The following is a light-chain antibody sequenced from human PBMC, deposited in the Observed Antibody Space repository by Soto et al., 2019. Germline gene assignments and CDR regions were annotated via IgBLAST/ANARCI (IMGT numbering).Light chain of an antibody. V-gene: IGKV1D-12*01. CDR1: QDIAAY. CDR3: QQAYSFTIT. J-gene: IGKJ5*01. Sequence: DIRVTQSPSSVSASVGDRVTITCRASQDIAAYLAWYQHKPGRAPELLIHAASSLQSGVPSRLRGSGYGTDLTITINSMKNEDFETYYCQQAYSFTITFGQGTRLEIK. CDR2: AAS.